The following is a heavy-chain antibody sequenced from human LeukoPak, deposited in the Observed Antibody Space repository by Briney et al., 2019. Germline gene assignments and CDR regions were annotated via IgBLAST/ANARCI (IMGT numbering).Heavy chain of an antibody. CDR1: GFTFSSYG. CDR3: APPVASGFNRNDY. CDR2: VRYDGSNK. Sequence: PGXXLRLSCAASGFTFSSYGMHWVRQAPGKGLEWVAFVRYDGSNKYYADSVKGRFTISRDNSKTTLYLQMDSLRAEDTAVYYCAPPVASGFNRNDYWGQGTLVTVSP. J-gene: IGHJ4*02. D-gene: IGHD3-22*01. V-gene: IGHV3-30*02.